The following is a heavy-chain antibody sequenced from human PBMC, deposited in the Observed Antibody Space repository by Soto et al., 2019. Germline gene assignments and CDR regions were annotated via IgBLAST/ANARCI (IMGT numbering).Heavy chain of an antibody. CDR1: GFTFSSYA. Sequence: GGSLRLSCAASGFTFSSYAMSWVRQAPGKGLEWVSAISGSGGSTYYADSVKGRFTISRDNSKNTLYLQMNSLRAEDTAVYYCAKVSYPVVVVDTSPFDYWGQGTLVTVSS. V-gene: IGHV3-23*01. CDR3: AKVSYPVVVVDTSPFDY. D-gene: IGHD2-15*01. J-gene: IGHJ4*02. CDR2: ISGSGGST.